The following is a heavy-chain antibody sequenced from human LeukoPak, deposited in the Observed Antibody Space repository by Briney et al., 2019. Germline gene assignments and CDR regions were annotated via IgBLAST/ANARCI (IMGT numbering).Heavy chain of an antibody. Sequence: GEALMISCNAAGDIFTSYWIGCGRHMAREGREGMGIIYPGDSDTRYRPSFQGQVTISADKSIRPAYLQWSSLTASDPAIYSCARHHDYGDYGCFDYWGQGSLVTVSS. CDR1: GDIFTSYW. V-gene: IGHV5-51*01. D-gene: IGHD4-17*01. CDR3: ARHHDYGDYGCFDY. CDR2: IYPGDSDT. J-gene: IGHJ4*02.